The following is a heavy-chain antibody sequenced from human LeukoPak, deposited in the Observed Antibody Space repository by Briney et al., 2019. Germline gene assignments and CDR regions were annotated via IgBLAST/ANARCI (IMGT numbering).Heavy chain of an antibody. Sequence: SETLSLTCTVSGGSISSGGYYWSWIRQHPGKGLEWIGYIYYSGSTYYNPSLKSRVTISVDTSKNQFSLKLSSVTATDTAVYYCATTSYDFWSGYYPQNNWFDPWGQGTLVTVSS. CDR2: IYYSGST. J-gene: IGHJ5*02. CDR3: ATTSYDFWSGYYPQNNWFDP. CDR1: GGSISSGGYY. D-gene: IGHD3-3*01. V-gene: IGHV4-31*03.